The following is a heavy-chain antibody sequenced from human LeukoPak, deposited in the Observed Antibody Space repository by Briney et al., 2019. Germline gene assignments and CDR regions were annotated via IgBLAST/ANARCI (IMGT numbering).Heavy chain of an antibody. CDR3: AKDVGGGYSYGDY. CDR2: ISWNGGST. D-gene: IGHD5-18*01. J-gene: IGHJ4*02. Sequence: GSLRLSCAASGFTFDDYAMQWARQPPGKGLEWVSLISWNGGSTYYADSVKGRFTISRDNSKNSLYLQMNSLTPEDTALYYCAKDVGGGYSYGDYWGQGTLVTVSS. V-gene: IGHV3-43D*03. CDR1: GFTFDDYA.